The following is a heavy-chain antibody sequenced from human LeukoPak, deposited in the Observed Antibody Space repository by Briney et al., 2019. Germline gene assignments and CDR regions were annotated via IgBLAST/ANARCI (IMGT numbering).Heavy chain of an antibody. D-gene: IGHD4-17*01. V-gene: IGHV1-2*02. Sequence: GASVKVSCKASGYTFTGYYMHWVRQAPGQGLEWMGWINPNSGGTNYAQKFQGRVTMTRDTSISTAYMELSRLRSDDTAVYYCTRDDYGDYVRWFDPWGQGTLVTVSS. J-gene: IGHJ5*02. CDR3: TRDDYGDYVRWFDP. CDR1: GYTFTGYY. CDR2: INPNSGGT.